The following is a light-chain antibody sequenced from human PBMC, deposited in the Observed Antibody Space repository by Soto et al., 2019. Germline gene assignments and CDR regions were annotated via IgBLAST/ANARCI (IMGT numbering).Light chain of an antibody. CDR3: QQYDNVRT. Sequence: DIQMTQSPSSLSASVGDRVTITCQASQDISNYLNWYQQKPGKAPKLLIYDASNLETGVPSRFSGSGSGTDFTFTIRSLQPEDIAAYYCQQYDNVRTCGQGNKVE. CDR2: DAS. V-gene: IGKV1-33*01. CDR1: QDISNY. J-gene: IGKJ1*01.